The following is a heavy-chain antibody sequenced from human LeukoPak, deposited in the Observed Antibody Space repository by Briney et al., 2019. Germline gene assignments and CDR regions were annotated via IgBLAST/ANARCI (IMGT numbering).Heavy chain of an antibody. V-gene: IGHV4-59*01. J-gene: IGHJ6*03. Sequence: SETLSLTCTVSGGSISIYYWSWIRQPPGKGLEWIGYIYYSGSTNYNPSLKSRVTISMDTSTNQFSLKLSPVTAADTAVYYCARVTGVTGTHYYMDVWGKGTTVTVSS. CDR1: GGSISIYY. CDR3: ARVTGVTGTHYYMDV. CDR2: IYYSGST. D-gene: IGHD1-7*01.